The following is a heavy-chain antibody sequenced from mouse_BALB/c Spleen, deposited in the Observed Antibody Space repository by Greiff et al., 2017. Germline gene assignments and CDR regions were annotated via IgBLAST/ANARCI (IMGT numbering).Heavy chain of an antibody. Sequence: QVQLQQPGAELVKPGASVKLSCKASGYTFTSYWMHWVKQRPGQGLEWIGEINPSNGRTNYNEKFKSKATLTVDKTSSTAYMQLISLTSEDSAVYYWARSDRLDGNHEGFADWGQGTLVTVSA. CDR1: GYTFTSYW. CDR3: ARSDRLDGNHEGFAD. V-gene: IGHV1S81*02. D-gene: IGHD2-1*01. J-gene: IGHJ3*01. CDR2: INPSNGRT.